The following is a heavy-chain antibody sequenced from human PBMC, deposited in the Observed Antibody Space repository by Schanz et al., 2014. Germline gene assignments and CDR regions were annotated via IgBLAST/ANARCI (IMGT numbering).Heavy chain of an antibody. CDR3: ARGGYGSGSYREFDY. D-gene: IGHD3-10*01. CDR2: IYHSGNT. V-gene: IGHV4-4*02. Sequence: QVQLQESGPGLVKPSETLSLTCVVSRHSFSSSNWWGWIRQPPGKGLEWIGEIYHSGNTNYNASLKSRVTISVDKSKNQFSLKLSSVTAADTAVYYCARGGYGSGSYREFDYWGQGTLVTVSS. J-gene: IGHJ4*02. CDR1: RHSFSSSNW.